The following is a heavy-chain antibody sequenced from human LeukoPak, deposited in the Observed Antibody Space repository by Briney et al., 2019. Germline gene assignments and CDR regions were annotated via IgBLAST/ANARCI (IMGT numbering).Heavy chain of an antibody. J-gene: IGHJ4*02. Sequence: LSLTCTVSGGSISSGSYYWGWIRQPPGKGLEWVSYISGSGSTIYYADSVKGRFTISRDNAKNSLYLQMNSLRAEDTAVYYCARDFASWGWQFDYWGQGTLVTVSS. CDR3: ARDFASWGWQFDY. CDR1: GGSISSGSYY. D-gene: IGHD6-13*01. CDR2: ISGSGSTI. V-gene: IGHV3-11*04.